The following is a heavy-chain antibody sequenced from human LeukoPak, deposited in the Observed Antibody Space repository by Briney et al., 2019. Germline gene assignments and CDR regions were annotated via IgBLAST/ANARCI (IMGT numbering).Heavy chain of an antibody. CDR3: ARDRGGGISVAGYFDY. D-gene: IGHD6-19*01. CDR1: GFTFSSHG. V-gene: IGHV3-33*01. CDR2: IWYDGSNT. J-gene: IGHJ4*02. Sequence: PGGSLRLSCVASGFTFSSHGMHWIRQAPGKGLEWVAIIWYDGSNTYYADFVKGRFTVSRDNSKNTLFLQMNSLRAEDTAVYYCARDRGGGISVAGYFDYWGQGALVTVSS.